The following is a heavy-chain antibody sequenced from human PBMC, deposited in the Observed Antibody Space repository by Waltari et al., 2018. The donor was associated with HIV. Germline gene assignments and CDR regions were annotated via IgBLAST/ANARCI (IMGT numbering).Heavy chain of an antibody. Sequence: QVQLVESGGGVVQPGRSLRLSCAASGSTFSSYAMHWLRQAPGKGLEWVAVISYDGSNKYYADSVKGRFTISRDNSKNTLYLQMNSLRAEDTAVYYCANYYYGSGFRTYYYYGMDVWGQGTTVTVSS. D-gene: IGHD3-10*01. CDR3: ANYYYGSGFRTYYYYGMDV. J-gene: IGHJ6*02. CDR2: ISYDGSNK. CDR1: GSTFSSYA. V-gene: IGHV3-30-3*01.